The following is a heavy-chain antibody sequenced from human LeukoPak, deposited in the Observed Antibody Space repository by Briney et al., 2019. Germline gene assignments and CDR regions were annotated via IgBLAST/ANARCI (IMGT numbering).Heavy chain of an antibody. V-gene: IGHV4-34*01. Sequence: SETLSLTCAVYGGSFSGYYWSWIRQPPGKGLEWIGEINHSGSTNYNPSLKSRVTISVDTSKNQFSLKLSSVTAADTAVYYCGSTLVGVWGKGTTVTVSS. CDR1: GGSFSGYY. CDR2: INHSGST. D-gene: IGHD2/OR15-2a*01. J-gene: IGHJ6*04. CDR3: GSTLVGV.